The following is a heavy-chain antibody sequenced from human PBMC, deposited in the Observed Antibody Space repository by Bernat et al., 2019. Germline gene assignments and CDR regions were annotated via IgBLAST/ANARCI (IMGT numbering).Heavy chain of an antibody. CDR1: GFTFSSCA. Sequence: EVQLLESGGGLVQPGGSLRLSCAASGFTFSSCAMSWVRQVPGKGLEWVSAISGSGSSTYYADSVKGRFTVSRDNSKNTLYLQMNSPRAEDTAVYYCAKDPKYDFWSGYHFDYWGQGTLVTVSS. J-gene: IGHJ4*02. CDR3: AKDPKYDFWSGYHFDY. D-gene: IGHD3-3*01. V-gene: IGHV3-23*01. CDR2: ISGSGSST.